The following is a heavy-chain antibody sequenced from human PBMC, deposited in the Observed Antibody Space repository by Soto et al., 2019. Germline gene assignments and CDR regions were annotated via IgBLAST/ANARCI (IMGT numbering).Heavy chain of an antibody. V-gene: IGHV3-15*07. D-gene: IGHD3-9*01. CDR1: GFTISNAW. Sequence: GGSLRLSCAASGFTISNAWMNRVRQAPGKGLEWVGRIKSKTDGGTTDYAAPVKGRFTISRDDSKNTLYLQMNSLKTEDTAVYYCTTATPYYDILTGYYTYYSGMDVWAQGTTVTVSS. J-gene: IGHJ6*02. CDR2: IKSKTDGGTT. CDR3: TTATPYYDILTGYYTYYSGMDV.